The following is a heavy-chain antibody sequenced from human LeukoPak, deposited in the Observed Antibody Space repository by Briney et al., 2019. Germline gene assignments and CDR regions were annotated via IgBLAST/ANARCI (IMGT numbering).Heavy chain of an antibody. V-gene: IGHV3-21*01. J-gene: IGHJ5*02. D-gene: IGHD1-26*01. CDR2: ISSRSTYA. CDR3: ARAHIQDYTIVGLVDH. CDR1: GFTFSDYS. Sequence: GGSLRLSCAASGFTFSDYSMNWVRQTLGQGLEWVSSISSRSTYAYYADSVRGRFTVSRDSAKNSLFLQMDNLRVEDTAIYYCARAHIQDYTIVGLVDHWGQGTLVTVSS.